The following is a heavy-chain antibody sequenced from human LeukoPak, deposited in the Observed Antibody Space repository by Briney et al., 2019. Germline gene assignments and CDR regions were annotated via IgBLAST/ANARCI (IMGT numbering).Heavy chain of an antibody. D-gene: IGHD2-2*01. J-gene: IGHJ6*03. Sequence: SETLSLTCTVSGGSISSYYWSWIRQPPGKGLEWIGYIYYSGSTNYNPSLKSRVTISVDTSKNQFSLRLSSVIAADTAVYYCARTTEGYCSSASCFGFSYSYYMDVWGKGTTVTISS. V-gene: IGHV4-59*01. CDR3: ARTTEGYCSSASCFGFSYSYYMDV. CDR2: IYYSGST. CDR1: GGSISSYY.